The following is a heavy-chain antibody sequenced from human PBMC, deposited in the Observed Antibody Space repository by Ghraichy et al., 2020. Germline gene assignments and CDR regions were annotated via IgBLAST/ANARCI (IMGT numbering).Heavy chain of an antibody. CDR1: GFTFSSYA. CDR2: ISASGEST. V-gene: IGHV3-23*01. D-gene: IGHD3-22*01. J-gene: IGHJ3*01. Sequence: LSLTCAASGFTFSSYAMSWVRQAPGKGLGWVSAISASGESTFYEDSVRGRFTISRDNSKNTLYLQMNSLRAEDTAVYYCAKNMIIVVITRGAFDLWGQGTLVTVS. CDR3: AKNMIIVVITRGAFDL.